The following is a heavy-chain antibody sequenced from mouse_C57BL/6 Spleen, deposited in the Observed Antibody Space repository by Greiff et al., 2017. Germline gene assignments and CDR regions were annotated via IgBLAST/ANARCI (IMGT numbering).Heavy chain of an antibody. D-gene: IGHD2-4*01. CDR3: ARWGDYDGNYYAMDY. J-gene: IGHJ4*01. CDR2: IDPNSGGT. CDR1: GYTFTSYW. Sequence: VQLKQPGAELVKPGASVKLSCKASGYTFTSYWMHWVKQRPGRGLEWIGRIDPNSGGTKYNEKFKSKATLTVDKPASTAYMQLSSLTSEDSAFYYCARWGDYDGNYYAMDYWGQGTSVTVSS. V-gene: IGHV1-72*01.